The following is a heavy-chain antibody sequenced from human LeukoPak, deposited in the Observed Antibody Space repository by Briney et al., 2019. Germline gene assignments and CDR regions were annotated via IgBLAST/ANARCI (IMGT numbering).Heavy chain of an antibody. CDR1: GNSISSGYY. J-gene: IGHJ4*02. CDR2: IYRSWET. V-gene: IGHV4-38-2*01. Sequence: AETLTLPCAVSGNSISSGYYLGWIRPPPGKGLGLIWSIYRSWETHYKPSLKSRLTMSVDTPKNQFSLKLNSLTAADTAVYFWARGRSGYGGNYGIASCDYWGQGTLVTVSS. D-gene: IGHD4-23*01. CDR3: ARGRSGYGGNYGIASCDY.